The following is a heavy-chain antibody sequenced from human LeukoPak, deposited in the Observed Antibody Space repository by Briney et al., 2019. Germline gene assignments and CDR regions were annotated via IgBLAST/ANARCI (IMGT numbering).Heavy chain of an antibody. CDR1: GGSISSYY. D-gene: IGHD3-22*01. CDR3: ARLVTRGYYDSSGRRIDAFDI. CDR2: IYYSGST. Sequence: ASETLSLTCTVSGGSISSYYWSWIRQPPGKGLEWLGYIYYSGSTNYNPSLKSRVTISVDTSKNQFSLKLSSVTAADTAVYYCARLVTRGYYDSSGRRIDAFDIWGQGTMVTVSS. J-gene: IGHJ3*02. V-gene: IGHV4-59*01.